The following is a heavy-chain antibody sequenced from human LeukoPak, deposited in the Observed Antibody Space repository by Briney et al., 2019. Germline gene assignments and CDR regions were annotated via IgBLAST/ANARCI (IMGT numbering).Heavy chain of an antibody. CDR3: ARDDCSGDSCYRSWFDP. D-gene: IGHD2-15*01. J-gene: IGHJ5*02. CDR1: GFTFSSYA. V-gene: IGHV3-30-3*01. Sequence: GGSLRLSCAASGFTFSSYAMNWVRQAPGKGLEWVALISYDGSNKNYADSVKGRFTISRDNSKNTLYLQMNSLRAEDTAVYYCARDDCSGDSCYRSWFDPWGQGTLVTVSS. CDR2: ISYDGSNK.